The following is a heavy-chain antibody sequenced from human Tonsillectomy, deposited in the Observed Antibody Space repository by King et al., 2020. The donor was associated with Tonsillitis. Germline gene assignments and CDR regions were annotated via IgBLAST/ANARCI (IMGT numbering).Heavy chain of an antibody. Sequence: VQLQESGPGLVKPSETLSLTCTVSGDSISSNYWSWIRQPPGKGLEWIGYIYYTGSNNYNPSLRSRVTISVHTSKNQFSLKLSSVTAADTAVYYCARDGSGGWSDYFDYWGQGTLVPVSS. CDR1: GDSISSNY. CDR2: IYYTGSN. J-gene: IGHJ4*02. V-gene: IGHV4-59*01. D-gene: IGHD6-19*01. CDR3: ARDGSGGWSDYFDY.